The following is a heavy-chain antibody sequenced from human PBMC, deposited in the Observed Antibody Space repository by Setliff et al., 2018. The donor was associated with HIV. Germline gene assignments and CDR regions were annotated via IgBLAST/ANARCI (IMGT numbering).Heavy chain of an antibody. V-gene: IGHV1-3*01. CDR3: ARDRITMVRGVISGGFDY. Sequence: ASVKVSCKASRYTFTSYAMHWVRQAPGQRLEWMGWINAGNGNTKYSQKFQGRVTITRDTSASTAYMELSSLRSEDTAVYYCARDRITMVRGVISGGFDYWGQGTLVTVSS. J-gene: IGHJ4*02. D-gene: IGHD3-10*01. CDR2: INAGNGNT. CDR1: RYTFTSYA.